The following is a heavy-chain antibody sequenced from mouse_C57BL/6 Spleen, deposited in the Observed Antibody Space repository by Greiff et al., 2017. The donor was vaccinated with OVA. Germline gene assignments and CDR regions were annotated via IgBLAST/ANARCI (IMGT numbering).Heavy chain of an antibody. Sequence: QVQLQQPGAELVRPGSSVKLSCKASGYTFTSYWMHWVKQRPIQGLEWIGNIDPSDSETHYNQKFKDKATLTVDKSSSTAYMPLSSLTSEDSAVYYCARCGNYGYYAMDYWGQGTSVTVSS. CDR2: IDPSDSET. V-gene: IGHV1-52*01. CDR3: ARCGNYGYYAMDY. D-gene: IGHD2-1*01. CDR1: GYTFTSYW. J-gene: IGHJ4*01.